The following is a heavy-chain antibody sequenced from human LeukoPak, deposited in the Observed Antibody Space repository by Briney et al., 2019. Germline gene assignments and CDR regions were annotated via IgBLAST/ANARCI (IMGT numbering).Heavy chain of an antibody. J-gene: IGHJ6*04. D-gene: IGHD6-19*01. Sequence: WGSLRLSCAASGFTFSSYGMHWVRQAPGKGLEWVAVIWYDGSNKYYADSVKGRFTISRDNSKNTLYLQMNSLRAEDTAVYYCARDYRYSSGWYADGMDVWGKGTTVTVSS. CDR1: GFTFSSYG. V-gene: IGHV3-33*01. CDR3: ARDYRYSSGWYADGMDV. CDR2: IWYDGSNK.